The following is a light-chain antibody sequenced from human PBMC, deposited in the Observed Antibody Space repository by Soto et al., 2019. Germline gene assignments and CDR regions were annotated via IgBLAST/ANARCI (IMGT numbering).Light chain of an antibody. Sequence: DIQMTQSPSTLSASVGDRVTIICRASQSINRWLAWYQQTPGKAPKLLIHDASSLESGVPLRFSGTGAGTDFTLTISSLQSDDFATYSCQQYDSYPLTFGGGTKVEIK. CDR1: QSINRW. CDR3: QQYDSYPLT. J-gene: IGKJ4*01. V-gene: IGKV1-5*02. CDR2: DAS.